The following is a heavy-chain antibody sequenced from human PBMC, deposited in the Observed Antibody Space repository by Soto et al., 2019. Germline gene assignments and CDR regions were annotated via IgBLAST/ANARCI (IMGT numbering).Heavy chain of an antibody. V-gene: IGHV3-33*01. CDR2: IWYDGSNK. CDR1: GFTFSSYG. J-gene: IGHJ4*02. CDR3: ARGAAAGTEGLYYFDY. D-gene: IGHD6-13*01. Sequence: QVQLVESGGGVVQPGRSLRLSCAASGFTFSSYGMHWVRQAPGKGLEWVAVIWYDGSNKYYADSVKGRFTISRDNSKNTQYLQMNSLRAEDTAVYYCARGAAAGTEGLYYFDYWGQGTLVTVSS.